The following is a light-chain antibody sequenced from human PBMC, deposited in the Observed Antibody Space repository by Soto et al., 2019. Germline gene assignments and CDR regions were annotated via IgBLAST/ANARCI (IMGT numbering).Light chain of an antibody. CDR3: HHYGTSPT. Sequence: EIVLTQSPATLSSFPGDRVTLSCRASQYINTRLAWYQHRPGQAPRLLIYGVSSRATDIPDRFSGSGSGTDFTLTISRLEPADFAVYFCHHYGTSPTFGQGTKVDIK. V-gene: IGKV3-20*01. CDR1: QYINTR. J-gene: IGKJ1*01. CDR2: GVS.